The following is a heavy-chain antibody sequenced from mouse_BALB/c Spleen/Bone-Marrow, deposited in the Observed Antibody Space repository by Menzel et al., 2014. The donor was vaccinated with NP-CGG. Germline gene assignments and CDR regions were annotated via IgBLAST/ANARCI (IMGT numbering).Heavy chain of an antibody. V-gene: IGHV1S81*02. CDR1: GQTFTSYY. D-gene: IGHD6-1*01. Sequence: QVELKESGGEMVEPGASGKVSWKASGQTFTSYYMDWVKERPGQGLEWIGEINPSNGGTNFNEKFKSRATLTVDKSSSTAYMQLSSLTSEDSAVYYCTRLPHWGQGTSVTVSS. CDR3: TRLPH. CDR2: INPSNGGT. J-gene: IGHJ4*01.